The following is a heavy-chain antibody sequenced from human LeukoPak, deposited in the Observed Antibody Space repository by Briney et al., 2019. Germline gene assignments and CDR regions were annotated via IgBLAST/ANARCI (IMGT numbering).Heavy chain of an antibody. CDR3: ATDIIRGAMDY. D-gene: IGHD3-10*01. CDR1: AFTFISYN. Sequence: GGSLRLSCAASAFTFISYNMNWVRQAPGKGLEWVSSISSSRSYIYYADSVKGRFTISRDNAKNSLYLQMNSLRAEDTAVYYCATDIIRGAMDYWGQGSLVTVSS. CDR2: ISSSRSYI. V-gene: IGHV3-21*01. J-gene: IGHJ4*02.